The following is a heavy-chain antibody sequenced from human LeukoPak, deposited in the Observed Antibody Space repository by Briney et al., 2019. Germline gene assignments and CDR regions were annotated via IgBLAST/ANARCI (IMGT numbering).Heavy chain of an antibody. CDR1: GGSISSYY. J-gene: IGHJ5*02. CDR3: ARGLSINWFDP. CDR2: IYHSGST. V-gene: IGHV4-59*12. D-gene: IGHD2/OR15-2a*01. Sequence: PSETLSLTCTVSGGSISSYYWSWIRQPPGKGLEWIGEIYHSGSTNYNPSLKSRVTISVDKSKNQFSLKLSSVTAADTAVYYCARGLSINWFDPWGQGTLVTVSS.